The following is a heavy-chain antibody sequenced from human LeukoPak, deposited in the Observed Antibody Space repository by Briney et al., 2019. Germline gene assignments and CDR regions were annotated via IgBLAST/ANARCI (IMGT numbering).Heavy chain of an antibody. CDR3: ATGTTAVAYRTFDI. CDR2: IIPIFGTA. J-gene: IGHJ3*02. D-gene: IGHD6-19*01. CDR1: GGTFSNYA. Sequence: SVKVSCKASGGTFSNYAITWVRQAPGQGLEWMGGIIPIFGTANYAQKFRGRVTITADKSTRTAYMDLSSLRSEDTAVYFCATGTTAVAYRTFDIWGQGTMVTVSS. V-gene: IGHV1-69*06.